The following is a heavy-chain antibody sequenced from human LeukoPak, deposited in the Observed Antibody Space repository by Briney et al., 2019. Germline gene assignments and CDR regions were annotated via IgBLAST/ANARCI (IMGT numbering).Heavy chain of an antibody. J-gene: IGHJ3*02. Sequence: PGGSLRLSCAASGFTFSSYWMSWVRQAPGKGLEWVANIKQDGSEKYYVDSVKGRFTISRDNAKNSLYLQMNSLRAEDTAVYYCARDLPDSSGYPDAFDIWGQGTMVTVSS. D-gene: IGHD3-22*01. CDR3: ARDLPDSSGYPDAFDI. CDR2: IKQDGSEK. CDR1: GFTFSSYW. V-gene: IGHV3-7*01.